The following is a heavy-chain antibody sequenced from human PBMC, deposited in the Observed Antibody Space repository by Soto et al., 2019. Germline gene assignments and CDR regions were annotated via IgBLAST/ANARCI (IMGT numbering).Heavy chain of an antibody. J-gene: IGHJ4*02. V-gene: IGHV3-74*01. D-gene: IGHD3-3*01. CDR1: GFSFSSYW. Sequence: EVQLVESGGGLVQPGGSLRLSCAASGFSFSSYWMHWVRQAPGKGLVWVSHINSDGSSTNYADSVKGRFTISRDNAKNTLYLQMNSLRVEDTAVYYCASSEGRFLEWFHFDYWGQGTLVTVSS. CDR2: INSDGSST. CDR3: ASSEGRFLEWFHFDY.